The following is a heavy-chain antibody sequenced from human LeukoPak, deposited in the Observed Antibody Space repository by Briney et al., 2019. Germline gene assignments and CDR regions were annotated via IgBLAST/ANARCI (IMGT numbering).Heavy chain of an antibody. CDR3: ASVLPGGILTGYRYYFDY. Sequence: GSSVTVSCKASGGTFSSYAISWVRQAPGHGLEWMGGIIPIFGTANYAQKFQGRVTITTDESTSTAYMELSSLRSEYTAVYYCASVLPGGILTGYRYYFDYWGQGTLVTVSS. J-gene: IGHJ4*02. CDR2: IIPIFGTA. V-gene: IGHV1-69*05. CDR1: GGTFSSYA. D-gene: IGHD3-9*01.